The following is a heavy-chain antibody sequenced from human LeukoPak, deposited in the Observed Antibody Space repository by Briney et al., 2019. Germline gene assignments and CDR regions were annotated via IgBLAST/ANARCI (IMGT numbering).Heavy chain of an antibody. CDR1: GYTFTGYY. CDR3: ARDRGSNPSNWFDP. D-gene: IGHD6-13*01. Sequence: ASVKVSCKASGYTFTGYYIHWVRQAPGQGLEWMGRINPNSGGTNYAQKFQGRVTMTRDTTISTAYMELSRLRSDDTAVYYCARDRGSNPSNWFDPWGQGTLVTVSS. CDR2: INPNSGGT. J-gene: IGHJ5*02. V-gene: IGHV1-2*06.